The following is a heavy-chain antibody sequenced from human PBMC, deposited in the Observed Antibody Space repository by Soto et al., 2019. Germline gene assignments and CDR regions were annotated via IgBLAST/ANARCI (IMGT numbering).Heavy chain of an antibody. CDR2: ISYDGSNK. V-gene: IGHV3-30-3*01. CDR3: ARAGGYCSSTSCYRGNYYYYYGMDV. CDR1: GFTFSSYA. J-gene: IGHJ6*02. Sequence: LRLSCAASGFTFSSYAMHWVRQAPGKGLEWVAVISYDGSNKYYADSVKGRFTISRDNSKNTLYLQMNSLRAEDTAVYYCARAGGYCSSTSCYRGNYYYYYGMDVWGQGTTVTVSS. D-gene: IGHD2-2*02.